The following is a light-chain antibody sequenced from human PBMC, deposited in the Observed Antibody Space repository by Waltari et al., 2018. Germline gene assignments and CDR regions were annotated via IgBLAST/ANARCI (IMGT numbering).Light chain of an antibody. CDR1: YSNIGSNV. CDR3: ASWDDSLNGHWV. Sequence: QSVLTQPPSASGTPGQRVTISCSGSYSNIGSNVVNWYQQLPGKAPKLLIYRSDRWPSVVPVRFSGSKSGSSASLAIDGLHSEDEADYYCASWDDSLNGHWVFGGGTKVTVL. CDR2: RSD. V-gene: IGLV1-44*01. J-gene: IGLJ3*02.